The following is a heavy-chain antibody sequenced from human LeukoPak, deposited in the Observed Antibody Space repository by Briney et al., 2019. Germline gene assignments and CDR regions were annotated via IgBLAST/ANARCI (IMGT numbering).Heavy chain of an antibody. D-gene: IGHD3-3*01. CDR2: IYWNDDK. CDR1: GFSLSTSGVG. CDR3: AHRFRLRFLEWLFPEIYYFDY. J-gene: IGHJ4*02. V-gene: IGHV2-5*01. Sequence: SGPTLVKPTQTLTLTCTFSGFSLSTSGVGVGWIRQPPGKALEWLALIYWNDDKRYSPSLKSRLTITKDTSKNQVVLTMTNMDPVDTATYYCAHRFRLRFLEWLFPEIYYFDYWGQGTLVTVSS.